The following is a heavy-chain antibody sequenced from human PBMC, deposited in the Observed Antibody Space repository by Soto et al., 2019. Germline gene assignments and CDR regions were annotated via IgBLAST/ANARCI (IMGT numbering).Heavy chain of an antibody. CDR2: MYHSGST. Sequence: SETLSLTCAVSGGSISSGGYSWSWIRQPPGKGLEWIGYMYHSGSTYYNPSLKSRVTISIDASKNQFSLKLSSVTAADTAVYYCARDKAYYDSSGYTDRCFDPWGQGTLVTVSS. CDR1: GGSISSGGYS. D-gene: IGHD3-22*01. V-gene: IGHV4-30-2*01. CDR3: ARDKAYYDSSGYTDRCFDP. J-gene: IGHJ5*02.